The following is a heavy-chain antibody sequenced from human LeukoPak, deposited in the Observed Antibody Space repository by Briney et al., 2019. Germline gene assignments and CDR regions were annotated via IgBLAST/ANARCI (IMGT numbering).Heavy chain of an antibody. Sequence: GASVKVSCKVSGYTLTELSMHWVRQAPGKGLEWMGGFDPEDGETIYAQKLQGRVTMTEDTSTDTAYMGLSSLRSEDTAVYYCARRKIFGDAFDIWGQGTMVTVSS. CDR1: GYTLTELS. J-gene: IGHJ3*02. D-gene: IGHD3-3*01. CDR3: ARRKIFGDAFDI. V-gene: IGHV1-24*01. CDR2: FDPEDGET.